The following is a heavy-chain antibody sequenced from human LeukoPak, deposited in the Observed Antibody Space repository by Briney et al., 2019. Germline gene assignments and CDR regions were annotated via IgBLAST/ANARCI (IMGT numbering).Heavy chain of an antibody. CDR3: ARGYYDDRSGYCLDY. CDR2: IYYSGST. V-gene: IGHV4-39*07. D-gene: IGHD3-22*01. Sequence: SETLSLTCTVSGGSITGGSYYWAWIRQPSGKGLEWIGSIYYSGSTHYNSSLKSRVTISVDTSKNLFSLRLNSVTAADTALYYCARGYYDDRSGYCLDYWGQGTLVTVSS. CDR1: GGSITGGSYY. J-gene: IGHJ4*02.